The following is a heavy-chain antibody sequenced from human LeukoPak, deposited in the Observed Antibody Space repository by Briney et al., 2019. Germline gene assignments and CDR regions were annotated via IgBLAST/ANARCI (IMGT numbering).Heavy chain of an antibody. CDR2: ISYDGSNK. CDR3: ARDYTGGWNDY. Sequence: GRSLRLSCAASGFTFSSYGMHWVRQAPGKGLEWVAVISYDGSNKYYADSVKGRFTISRDNSKNTLYLQTNSLRDDDTAVYYCARDYTGGWNDYWGQGTLVTVSS. J-gene: IGHJ4*02. CDR1: GFTFSSYG. V-gene: IGHV3-30*03. D-gene: IGHD7-27*01.